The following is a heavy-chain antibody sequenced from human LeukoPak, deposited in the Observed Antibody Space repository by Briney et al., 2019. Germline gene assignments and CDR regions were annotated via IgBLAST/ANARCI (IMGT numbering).Heavy chain of an antibody. D-gene: IGHD3-3*01. J-gene: IGHJ4*02. CDR3: AGNYDFWSDYPSY. CDR2: IYSGGGT. Sequence: GGSLRLSCAASGFTVSSNYITWVRQAPGKGLEWVSVIYSGGGTYYADSVKGRFTISRDNSKNTVFLQMNSLRAEDTAVYSCAGNYDFWSDYPSYWGQGTLVTVSS. V-gene: IGHV3-53*01. CDR1: GFTVSSNY.